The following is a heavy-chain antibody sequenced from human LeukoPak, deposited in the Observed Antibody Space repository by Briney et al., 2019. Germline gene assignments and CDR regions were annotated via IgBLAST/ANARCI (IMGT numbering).Heavy chain of an antibody. Sequence: ASVKVSCKASGYTFTSYYMHWVRQAPGQGLEWMGIINPSGGSTSYAQKFQGRVTMTRDMSTSTVYMELSSLRSEDTAVYYCARGAVLLWFGELLEEYYFDYWGQGTLVTVSS. V-gene: IGHV1-46*01. D-gene: IGHD3-10*01. CDR1: GYTFTSYY. CDR2: INPSGGST. J-gene: IGHJ4*02. CDR3: ARGAVLLWFGELLEEYYFDY.